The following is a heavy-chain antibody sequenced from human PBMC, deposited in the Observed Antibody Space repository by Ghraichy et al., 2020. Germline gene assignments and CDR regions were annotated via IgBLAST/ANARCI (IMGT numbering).Heavy chain of an antibody. J-gene: IGHJ6*02. D-gene: IGHD3-16*02. CDR2: ISYDGSNK. Sequence: GGSLRLSCAASGFTFSSYAMHWVRQAPGKGLEWVAVISYDGSNKYYADSVKGRFTISRDNSKNTLYLQMNSLRAEDTAVYYCARGEGPRVSYYDYVWGSYPYYYGMDVWGQGTTVTVSS. CDR3: ARGEGPRVSYYDYVWGSYPYYYGMDV. CDR1: GFTFSSYA. V-gene: IGHV3-30-3*01.